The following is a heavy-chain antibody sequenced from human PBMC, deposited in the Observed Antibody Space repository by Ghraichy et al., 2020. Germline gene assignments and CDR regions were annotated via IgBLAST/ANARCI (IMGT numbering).Heavy chain of an antibody. V-gene: IGHV4-59*01. Sequence: GSLRLSCTVSGASITPYHWSWIRQPPGKGLEWIGYIYYIGSTNYNPSLKSRVTMSVDRSKNHFSLKLTSVTAADTAVYYCARDRTGFDPWGQGTLVTVSS. CDR2: IYYIGST. J-gene: IGHJ5*02. CDR3: ARDRTGFDP. CDR1: GASITPYH.